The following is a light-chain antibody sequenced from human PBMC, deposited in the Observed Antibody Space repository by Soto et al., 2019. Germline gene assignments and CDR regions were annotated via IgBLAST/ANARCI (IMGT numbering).Light chain of an antibody. J-gene: IGKJ1*01. CDR2: GES. CDR1: QSVSSNY. Sequence: EIVSTQSPGTLSLSPGERATLSCRASQSVSSNYLAWYQLKPGEAPRLLIYGESSRATGIPNRFSGSGSGTDFTVTISSLDPEDFAVYFCRQYGYSPRTFGQGTKVDIK. V-gene: IGKV3-20*01. CDR3: RQYGYSPRT.